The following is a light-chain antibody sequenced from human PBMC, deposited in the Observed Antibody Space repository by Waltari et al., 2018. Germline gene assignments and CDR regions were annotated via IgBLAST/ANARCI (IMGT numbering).Light chain of an antibody. J-gene: IGLJ2*01. CDR1: TSGVGSYQY. CDR2: DVS. V-gene: IGLV2-14*03. Sequence: QSALTQPASVSGSPGQSITISCTGITSGVGSYQYVSWFQQHPDKAPKLIIFDVSNLPSGLSIPFSCSKSDNTASLTISGLHAEDEADYYCSLYTGSTTLRVVFGGGTRVTVL. CDR3: SLYTGSTTLRVV.